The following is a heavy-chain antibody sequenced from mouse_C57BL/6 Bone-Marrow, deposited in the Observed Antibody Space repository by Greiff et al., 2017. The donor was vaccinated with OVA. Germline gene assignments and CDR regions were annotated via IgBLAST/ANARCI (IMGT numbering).Heavy chain of an antibody. D-gene: IGHD2-3*01. CDR3: ARSLKCDGYYGY. Sequence: QVQLQQSGAELVRPGTSVKVSCKASGYAFTNYLIEWVKQRPGQGLEWIGVINPGSGGTNYNEKFKGKATLTADKSSSTAYMQLSSLTSEDSAVYFCARSLKCDGYYGYWGQGTTLTVSS. J-gene: IGHJ2*01. V-gene: IGHV1-54*01. CDR1: GYAFTNYL. CDR2: INPGSGGT.